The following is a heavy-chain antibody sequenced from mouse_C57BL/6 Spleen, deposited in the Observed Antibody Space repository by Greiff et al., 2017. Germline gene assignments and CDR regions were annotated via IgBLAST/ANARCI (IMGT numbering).Heavy chain of an antibody. CDR1: GYSITSGYY. V-gene: IGHV3-6*01. CDR2: ISYDGSN. CDR3: AREIWGYFDV. J-gene: IGHJ1*03. Sequence: VQLQQSGPGLVKPSQSLSLTCSVTGYSITSGYYWNWIRQFPGNKLEWMGYISYDGSNNYNPSLKNRISITRDTSKNQFFLKLNSVTTEDTATYYCAREIWGYFDVWGTGTTVTVSS. D-gene: IGHD1-1*02.